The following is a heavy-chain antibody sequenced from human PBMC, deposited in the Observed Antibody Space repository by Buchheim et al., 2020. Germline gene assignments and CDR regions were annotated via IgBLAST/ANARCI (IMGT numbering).Heavy chain of an antibody. Sequence: QVQLVESGGGVVQPGRSLRLSCAASGFTFSSYGMHWVRQAPGKGLEWVAVISYDGSNKYYADSAKGRFTISRDNSKNTLYLQMNSLRAEDTAVYYCAKDEQWLTYYYYGMDVWGQGTT. CDR2: ISYDGSNK. CDR3: AKDEQWLTYYYYGMDV. J-gene: IGHJ6*02. CDR1: GFTFSSYG. V-gene: IGHV3-30*18. D-gene: IGHD6-19*01.